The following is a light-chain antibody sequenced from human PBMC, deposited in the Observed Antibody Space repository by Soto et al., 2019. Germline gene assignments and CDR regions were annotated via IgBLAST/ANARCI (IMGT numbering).Light chain of an antibody. CDR1: QDISNY. CDR2: DAS. CDR3: QQYDNLPPYT. Sequence: DIQMTQSPSSLSASVGDRVTITCQASQDISNYLNWYQQKPGKAPKLLIYDASNLETGVPSRFSGSGSGTDFTITISTLQPEDIATYYCQQYDNLPPYTFGQGTRLEI. J-gene: IGKJ5*01. V-gene: IGKV1-33*01.